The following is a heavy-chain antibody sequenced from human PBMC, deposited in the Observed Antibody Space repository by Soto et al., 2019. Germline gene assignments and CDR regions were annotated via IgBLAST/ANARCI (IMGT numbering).Heavy chain of an antibody. CDR3: AREKGYSSSWGRGYYYYGMDV. J-gene: IGHJ6*02. V-gene: IGHV4-4*02. CDR1: GGSISSSNW. D-gene: IGHD6-13*01. CDR2: IYHSGST. Sequence: QVQLQESGPGLVKPSGTLSLTCAVSGGSISSSNWWSWVRQPPGKGLGWIGEIYHSGSTNYNPSLKSRVTISVDKSKNQFSLKLSSVTAADTAVYYCAREKGYSSSWGRGYYYYGMDVWGQGTTVTVSS.